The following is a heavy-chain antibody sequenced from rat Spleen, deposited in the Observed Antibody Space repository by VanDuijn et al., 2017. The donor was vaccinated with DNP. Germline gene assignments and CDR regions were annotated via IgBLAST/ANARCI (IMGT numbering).Heavy chain of an antibody. Sequence: EVKLVESGGGLVQPGRSLKLSCAASGFNFNDYWMGWVRQAPGKGLEWVAAIIYDGSRTYYRDSVKGRISISRDNAKSTLYLQVNSLRSEDTATYYCTSNPHIRTAAPFDYWGQGVMVTVSS. V-gene: IGHV5-22*01. CDR3: TSNPHIRTAAPFDY. CDR1: GFNFNDYW. D-gene: IGHD3-8*01. CDR2: IIYDGSRT. J-gene: IGHJ2*01.